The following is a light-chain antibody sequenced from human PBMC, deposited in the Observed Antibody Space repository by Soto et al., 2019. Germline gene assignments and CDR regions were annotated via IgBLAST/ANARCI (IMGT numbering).Light chain of an antibody. Sequence: EIVLTQSPATLSVSPGERATLSCRASESIDINLVWYQQKPGQSPRLLIFRASTRATGVPTRFSGSGSGTDFTLTISRLEPEDSAVYCCQQYGNSPRTFGQGTRLEIK. CDR1: ESIDIN. V-gene: IGKV3-15*01. CDR3: QQYGNSPRT. J-gene: IGKJ5*01. CDR2: RAS.